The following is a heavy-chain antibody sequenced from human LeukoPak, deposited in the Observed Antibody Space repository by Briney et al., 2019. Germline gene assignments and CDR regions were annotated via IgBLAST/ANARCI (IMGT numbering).Heavy chain of an antibody. V-gene: IGHV4-39*01. Sequence: SETLSLTCTVSGASIISDTYFWTLIRQPPGKGLECIAIINYSATTYYNPSLRSRVTISVDTSKNQVSLKLSSVTAADTAIYYCARHVAHYDWFDPWGQGTLVTVSS. D-gene: IGHD4-17*01. CDR3: ARHVAHYDWFDP. CDR2: INYSATT. J-gene: IGHJ5*02. CDR1: GASIISDTYF.